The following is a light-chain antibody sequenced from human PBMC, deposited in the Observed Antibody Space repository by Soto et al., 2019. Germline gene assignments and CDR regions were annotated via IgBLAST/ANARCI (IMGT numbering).Light chain of an antibody. CDR2: RAS. CDR3: HQSYSSPLT. V-gene: IGKV1-39*01. J-gene: IGKJ3*01. Sequence: DIQMTQSPSSLSATVGDRVSITCRASENIGNYLAWFQQKPGKAPKLLIYRASSLQSGVPSRFSGSGSGTDFTLTISSLQPDDFATYYCHQSYSSPLTFVPGTTVDLK. CDR1: ENIGNY.